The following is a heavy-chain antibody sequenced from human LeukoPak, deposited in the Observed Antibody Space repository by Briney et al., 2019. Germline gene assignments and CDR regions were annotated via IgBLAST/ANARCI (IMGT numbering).Heavy chain of an antibody. CDR3: AKRVYDILTGYLDL. CDR1: GFTFSSYA. V-gene: IGHV3-23*01. Sequence: GGSLRLSCAASGFTFSSYAMSWVRQAPGKVLEWVSAISGSGGSTYYADSVKGRFTISRDNSKNTLYLQMNSLRAEDTAVYYCAKRVYDILTGYLDLWGQGTLVTVSS. CDR2: ISGSGGST. D-gene: IGHD3-9*01. J-gene: IGHJ5*02.